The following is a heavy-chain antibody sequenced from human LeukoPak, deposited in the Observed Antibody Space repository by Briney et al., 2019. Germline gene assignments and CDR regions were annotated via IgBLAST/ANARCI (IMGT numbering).Heavy chain of an antibody. CDR3: AREEVKSFDN. Sequence: GGSLSLSCAASGFRFSGYWMTWVRQAPGKGLEWVANIKEDGSGTSYVTSVRGRFTISRDNAKNSLYLQMNNLRVEDTAVYYCAREEVKSFDNWGQGTLVTVSS. V-gene: IGHV3-7*03. J-gene: IGHJ4*02. CDR2: IKEDGSGT. CDR1: GFRFSGYW.